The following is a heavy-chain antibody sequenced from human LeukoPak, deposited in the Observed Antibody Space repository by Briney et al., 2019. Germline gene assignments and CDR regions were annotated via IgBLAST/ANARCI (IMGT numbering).Heavy chain of an antibody. CDR2: IYYSGST. J-gene: IGHJ3*02. CDR1: GGSISSSSYY. V-gene: IGHV4-39*07. Sequence: SETLSLTCTVSGGSISSSSYYWGWIRQPPGKGLEWIGSIYYSGSTYYNPSLKSRVTISVDTSKNQFSLKLSSVTAADTAVYYCARDQRCSGGSCYSPLAFDIWGQGTMVTVSS. D-gene: IGHD2-15*01. CDR3: ARDQRCSGGSCYSPLAFDI.